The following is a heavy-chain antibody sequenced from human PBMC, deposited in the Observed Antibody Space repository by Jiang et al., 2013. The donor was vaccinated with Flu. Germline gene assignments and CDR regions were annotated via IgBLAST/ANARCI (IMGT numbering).Heavy chain of an antibody. J-gene: IGHJ4*02. V-gene: IGHV4-34*01. CDR3: ARVPSVVVGRSMPGDY. Sequence: LLKPSETLSLTCAVYGGSFSGYYWSWIRQPPGKGLEWIGEINHSGSTNYNPSLKSRVTISVDTSKNQFSLKLSSVTAADTAVYYCARVPSVVVGRSMPGDYWGQGTLVTVSS. CDR2: INHSGST. CDR1: GGSFSGYY. D-gene: IGHD3-22*01.